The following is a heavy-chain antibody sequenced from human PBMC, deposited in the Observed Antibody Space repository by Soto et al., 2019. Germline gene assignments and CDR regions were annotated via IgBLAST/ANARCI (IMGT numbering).Heavy chain of an antibody. Sequence: VQLLESGGGLVQPGGSLRLSCAASGFTFSSYAMSWVRQAPGKGLEWVSAISGSGGSTYYADSVKGRFTISRDNSKNTLDLQMNSRRAEDTAVYYCAREGAIRYFDWLYYFDYWGQGTLVTVSS. CDR2: ISGSGGST. CDR1: GFTFSSYA. D-gene: IGHD3-9*01. CDR3: AREGAIRYFDWLYYFDY. V-gene: IGHV3-23*01. J-gene: IGHJ4*02.